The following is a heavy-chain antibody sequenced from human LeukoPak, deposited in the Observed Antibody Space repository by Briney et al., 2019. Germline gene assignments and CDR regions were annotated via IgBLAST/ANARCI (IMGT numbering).Heavy chain of an antibody. Sequence: PGRSLRLSCAASGFTFSSYSMNWVRQAPGKGLEWVSYISSSSSTIYYADSVKGRFTISRDNAKNSLYLQMNSLRAEDTAVYYCATLALFRAFDIWGQGTMVTVSS. CDR3: ATLALFRAFDI. J-gene: IGHJ3*02. D-gene: IGHD2/OR15-2a*01. CDR1: GFTFSSYS. CDR2: ISSSSSTI. V-gene: IGHV3-48*01.